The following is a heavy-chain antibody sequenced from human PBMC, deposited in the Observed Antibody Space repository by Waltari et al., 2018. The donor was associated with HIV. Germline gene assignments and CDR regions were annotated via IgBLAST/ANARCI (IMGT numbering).Heavy chain of an antibody. D-gene: IGHD6-25*01. CDR1: GYSISSGYY. J-gene: IGHJ4*02. V-gene: IGHV4-38-2*02. CDR3: ARVERAFDY. Sequence: QVQLQESGPGLVKPSETLSLTCPVSGYSISSGYYWGWILQPPGKWLEWIGSLYHSGSTYYNPSLKRRVTLSVDTSKNQFSLKLSSVTAADTAVYYCARVERAFDYWGQGTLVTVSS. CDR2: LYHSGST.